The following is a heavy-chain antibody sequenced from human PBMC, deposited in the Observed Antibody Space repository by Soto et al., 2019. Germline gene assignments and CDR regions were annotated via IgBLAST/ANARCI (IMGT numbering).Heavy chain of an antibody. CDR2: ISYRGTP. J-gene: IGHJ5*02. Sequence: QVQLQESGPGLVKPSQNLSLTCTVSGGSFSSGAYYWSWVRQHPGMGLEWIGYISYRGTPYYNPSLKSRLTISVDASKNQFSLRLSSVTAADTAVYYCARVSATGTRWFDPWGQGTLVTVSS. V-gene: IGHV4-31*03. D-gene: IGHD6-13*01. CDR1: GGSFSSGAYY. CDR3: ARVSATGTRWFDP.